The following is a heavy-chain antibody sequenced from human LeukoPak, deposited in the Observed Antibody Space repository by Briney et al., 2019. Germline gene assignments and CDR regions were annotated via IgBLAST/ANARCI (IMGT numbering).Heavy chain of an antibody. CDR1: GFTFSTYA. J-gene: IGHJ4*02. CDR2: FSGSVDTT. V-gene: IGHV3-23*01. Sequence: PGGSLRLSCAASGFTFSTYAMNWVRQAPGKGLEWASTFSGSVDTTYYADSVKGRFTISRDNSKNTLYLQMDSLTAEDTAVYYCAKGPLRGVTKGPIDFWGQGTLVTVSS. D-gene: IGHD3-10*01. CDR3: AKGPLRGVTKGPIDF.